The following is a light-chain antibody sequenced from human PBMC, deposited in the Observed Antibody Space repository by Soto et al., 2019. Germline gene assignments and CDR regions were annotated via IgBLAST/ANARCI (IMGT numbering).Light chain of an antibody. CDR2: GAS. Sequence: EIVLTQSPGTLSLSPGEGATLSCRASQSVSSSYLAWCQQKPGQAPRLLIYGASSRATGIPDRFSGSGSGTDFTLTISRLEPEDFAMYYCQQYGSSSYTFGQGTKLEIK. J-gene: IGKJ2*01. V-gene: IGKV3-20*01. CDR1: QSVSSSY. CDR3: QQYGSSSYT.